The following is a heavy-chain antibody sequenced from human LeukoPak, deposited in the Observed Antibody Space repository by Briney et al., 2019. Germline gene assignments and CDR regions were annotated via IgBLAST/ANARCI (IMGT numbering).Heavy chain of an antibody. V-gene: IGHV3-21*01. Sequence: NPGGSLRLSCAASGFTFSSYSMNWVRQAPGKGLEWVSSISSSSSYIYYADSVKGRFTISRDNAKNSLYLQMNSLRAEDTAVYYCARWGYSSGHGPDWGQGTLVTVSS. CDR2: ISSSSSYI. CDR1: GFTFSSYS. CDR3: ARWGYSSGHGPD. D-gene: IGHD6-19*01. J-gene: IGHJ4*02.